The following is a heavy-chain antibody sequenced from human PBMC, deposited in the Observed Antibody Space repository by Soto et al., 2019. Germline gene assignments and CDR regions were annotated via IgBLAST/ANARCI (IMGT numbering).Heavy chain of an antibody. Sequence: GASVKVSCKASGYTFTGYGISWVRQAPGQGLEWMGWISAYNGNTNYAQKLQGRVTMTTDTSTSTAYMELRSLRSDDTAVYYCAREGYYGSGSYNAGEYYGMDVWGQGTTVTVSS. CDR3: AREGYYGSGSYNAGEYYGMDV. J-gene: IGHJ6*02. D-gene: IGHD3-10*01. V-gene: IGHV1-18*01. CDR2: ISAYNGNT. CDR1: GYTFTGYG.